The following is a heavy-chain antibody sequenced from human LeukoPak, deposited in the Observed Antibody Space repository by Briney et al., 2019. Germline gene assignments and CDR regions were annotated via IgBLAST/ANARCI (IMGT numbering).Heavy chain of an antibody. J-gene: IGHJ4*02. V-gene: IGHV3-30-3*02. CDR3: AKHRGVQTYYFDY. CDR1: GFTFSSYA. Sequence: PGGSLRLSCAASGFTFSSYAMHWVRQAPGKGLEWVAVISYDGSNKYYADSVKGRFTISRDNSKNTLYLQMNSLRAEDTAVYYCAKHRGVQTYYFDYWGQGTLVTVSS. CDR2: ISYDGSNK.